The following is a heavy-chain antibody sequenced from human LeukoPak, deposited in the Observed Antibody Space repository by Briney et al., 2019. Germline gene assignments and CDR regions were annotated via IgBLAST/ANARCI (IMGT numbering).Heavy chain of an antibody. CDR2: IIPILGIA. V-gene: IGHV1-69*04. CDR3: ARGGSTSSYYYYGMDV. J-gene: IGHJ6*02. Sequence: ASVKVSCKASGGTFSSYAISWVRQAPGQGLEWMGRIIPILGIANYAQKFQGRVTITADKSTSTAYMELSRLRSDDTAVCYCARGGSTSSYYYYGMDVWGQGTTVTVSS. CDR1: GGTFSSYA. D-gene: IGHD2-2*01.